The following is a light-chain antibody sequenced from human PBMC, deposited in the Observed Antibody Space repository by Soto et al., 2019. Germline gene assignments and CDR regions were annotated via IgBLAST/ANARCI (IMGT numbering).Light chain of an antibody. J-gene: IGKJ1*01. V-gene: IGKV3-20*01. CDR1: QSVSSSY. Sequence: VLTQSPGTQSLSPGERATLSCRASQSVSSSYLAWYQQKPGQAPRLLIYGASSRATGIPDRFSGSGSGTDFTLTISRLEPEDFAVYYCQQYGSSPTWTFGQGTKVDIK. CDR2: GAS. CDR3: QQYGSSPTWT.